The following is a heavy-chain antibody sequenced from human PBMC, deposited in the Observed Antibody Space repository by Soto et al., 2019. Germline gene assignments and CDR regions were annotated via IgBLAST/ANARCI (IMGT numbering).Heavy chain of an antibody. CDR3: ARKDTAMVTGWFDP. CDR1: GYTFTSYG. Sequence: GASVKVSCKASGYTFTSYGISWVRQAPGQGLEWMGWISAYNGNTNYAQKLQGRVTMTTDTSTSTAYMELSSLRSEDTAVYYCARKDTAMVTGWFDPWGQGTLVTVSS. V-gene: IGHV1-18*01. CDR2: ISAYNGNT. J-gene: IGHJ5*02. D-gene: IGHD5-18*01.